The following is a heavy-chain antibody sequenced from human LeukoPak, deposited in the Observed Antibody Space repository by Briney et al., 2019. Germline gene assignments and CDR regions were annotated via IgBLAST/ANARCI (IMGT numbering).Heavy chain of an antibody. J-gene: IGHJ3*02. CDR2: ISSSGSTI. V-gene: IGHV3-48*03. D-gene: IGHD1-26*01. Sequence: QPGGSLRLSCAASGFTFSSYEKNWVRQAPGKGLEWVSYISSSGSTIYYADSVKGRFTISRDNAKNSLYLQMNSLRAEDTAVYYCARDRELLSAFDIWGQGTMVTVSS. CDR1: GFTFSSYE. CDR3: ARDRELLSAFDI.